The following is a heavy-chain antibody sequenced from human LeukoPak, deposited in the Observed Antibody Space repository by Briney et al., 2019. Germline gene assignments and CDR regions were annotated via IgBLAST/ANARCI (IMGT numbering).Heavy chain of an antibody. J-gene: IGHJ4*02. Sequence: ASVKVSCKVSGYTLTELSMHWVRQAPGKGLEWMGGFDPEDGETIYAQKFQGRVTMTEDTPTDTAYMELSSLRSEDTAVYYCARDSAGTTGIYSYYFDYWGQGTLVTVSS. CDR2: FDPEDGET. CDR3: ARDSAGTTGIYSYYFDY. V-gene: IGHV1-24*01. D-gene: IGHD4-11*01. CDR1: GYTLTELS.